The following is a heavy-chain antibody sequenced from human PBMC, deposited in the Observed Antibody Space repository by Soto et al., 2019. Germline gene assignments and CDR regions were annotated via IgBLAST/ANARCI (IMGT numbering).Heavy chain of an antibody. V-gene: IGHV3-23*01. J-gene: IGHJ4*02. CDR3: ANERRPNYY. CDR1: GLPFSSHA. CDR2: ISISGGNT. Sequence: EVQLLESGGGLVQPGGSLRLSCAASGLPFSSHAMSWVRQAPGKGLEWVSSISISGGNTYYAYSVRGRFTISRDNSKNTLYLHMNSLTAEDTAIYYCANERRPNYYWGQGPMVTVSS.